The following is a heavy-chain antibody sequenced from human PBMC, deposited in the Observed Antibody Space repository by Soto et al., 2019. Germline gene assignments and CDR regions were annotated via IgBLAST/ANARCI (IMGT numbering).Heavy chain of an antibody. J-gene: IGHJ4*02. D-gene: IGHD6-13*01. CDR1: GVTFSSYA. CDR2: ISGSGGST. V-gene: IGHV3-23*01. CDR3: AKDSKQQLVFDY. Sequence: GGSLRLSCAASGVTFSSYAMSWVRQAPGKGLEWVSAISGSGGSTYYADSVKGRFTISRDNSKNTLYLQMNSLRAEDTAVYYCAKDSKQQLVFDYWGQGTLVTVSS.